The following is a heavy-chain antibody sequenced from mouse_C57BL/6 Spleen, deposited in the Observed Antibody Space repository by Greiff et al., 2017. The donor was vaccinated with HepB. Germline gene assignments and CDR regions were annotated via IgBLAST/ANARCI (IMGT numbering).Heavy chain of an antibody. CDR1: GFSFNTYA. V-gene: IGHV10-1*01. CDR2: IRSKSNNYAT. D-gene: IGHD2-10*01. Sequence: EVHLVESGGGLVQPKGSLKLSCAASGFSFNTYAMNWVRQAPGKGLEWVARIRSKSNNYATYYADSVKDRFTISRDDSESMLYLQMNNLKTEDTAMYYCVRSYYVRSMDYWGQGTSVTVSS. J-gene: IGHJ4*01. CDR3: VRSYYVRSMDY.